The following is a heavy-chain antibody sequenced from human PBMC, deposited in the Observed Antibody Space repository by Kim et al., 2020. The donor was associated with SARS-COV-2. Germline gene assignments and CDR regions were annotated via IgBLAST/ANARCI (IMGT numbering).Heavy chain of an antibody. CDR3: ARVAAAADWSFDY. Sequence: GGSLRLSCAASGFTFSDYYMSWIRQAPGKGLEWVSYISSSSSYTNYADSVKGRFTISRDNAKNSLYLQMNSLRAEDTAVYYCARVAAAADWSFDYWGQGTLVTVSS. J-gene: IGHJ4*02. V-gene: IGHV3-11*05. CDR2: ISSSSSYT. D-gene: IGHD6-13*01. CDR1: GFTFSDYY.